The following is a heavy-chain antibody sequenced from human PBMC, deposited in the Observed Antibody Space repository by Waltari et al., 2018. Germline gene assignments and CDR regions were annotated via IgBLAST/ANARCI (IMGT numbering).Heavy chain of an antibody. CDR3: ARVDIVVVPAAYYFDY. CDR1: GGSISSGDYY. CDR2: IYYSGST. J-gene: IGHJ4*02. Sequence: QVQLQESGPGLVKPSQTLSLTCTVSGGSISSGDYYWSWLRQPPGKGLEWIGYIYYSGSTYYNPSLKSRVTISVDTSKNQFSLKLSSVTAADTAVYYCARVDIVVVPAAYYFDYWGQGTLVTVSS. D-gene: IGHD2-2*01. V-gene: IGHV4-30-4*08.